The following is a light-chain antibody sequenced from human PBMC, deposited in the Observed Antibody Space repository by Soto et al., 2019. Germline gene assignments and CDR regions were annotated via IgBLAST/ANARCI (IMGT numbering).Light chain of an antibody. CDR2: AAS. CDR1: QGIGND. CDR3: LQDHNYPLT. Sequence: AIQMTQSPSSLSASVGDRVTITRRASQGIGNDLGWYQQKPGKAPKLLIFAASTLQSGVPSRFSGSGSGTDFTLTISSLQPEDFATYYCLQDHNYPLTFGQGTKV. V-gene: IGKV1-6*01. J-gene: IGKJ1*01.